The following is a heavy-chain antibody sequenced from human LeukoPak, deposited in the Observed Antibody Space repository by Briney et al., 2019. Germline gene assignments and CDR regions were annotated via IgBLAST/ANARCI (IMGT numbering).Heavy chain of an antibody. Sequence: PSETLSLTCTVSGFSISSGYYWGWIRHPPGTGLEWIGSNYHSGSTYHTPSLKSRVTISVDTSKNQLYLKLSSVTAADTGVYDCARDYGSYYFDYWGQGTLVTVSS. V-gene: IGHV4-38-2*02. CDR2: NYHSGST. CDR3: ARDYGSYYFDY. J-gene: IGHJ4*02. D-gene: IGHD3-10*01. CDR1: GFSISSGYY.